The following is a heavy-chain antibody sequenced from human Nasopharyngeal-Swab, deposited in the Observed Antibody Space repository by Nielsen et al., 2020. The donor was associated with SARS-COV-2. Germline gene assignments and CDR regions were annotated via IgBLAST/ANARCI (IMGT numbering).Heavy chain of an antibody. V-gene: IGHV4-34*01. CDR2: INHSGST. CDR3: ARGASIAVAGILLPDYYYYMDV. J-gene: IGHJ6*03. CDR1: GGSFSGYY. D-gene: IGHD6-19*01. Sequence: SETLSLTCAVYGGSFSGYYWSWIRQPPGKGLEWIGEINHSGSTNYNPSLKSRVTISVDPSKNQFSLKLSSVTAADTAVYYCARGASIAVAGILLPDYYYYMDVWGKGTTVTVSS.